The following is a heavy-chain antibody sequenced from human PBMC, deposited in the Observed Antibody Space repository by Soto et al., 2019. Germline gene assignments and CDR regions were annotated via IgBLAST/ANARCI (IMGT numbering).Heavy chain of an antibody. J-gene: IGHJ6*02. CDR3: AAITSIADRRFYYYGMDV. D-gene: IGHD6-6*01. Sequence: PXGSLKISCKGCGYSFTSYWISWVRQMPGKGLEWMGRIDPSDSYTNYSPSFQGHVTISADKSISTAYLQWSSLKASDTAMYYCAAITSIADRRFYYYGMDVWGQGTTVTGSS. V-gene: IGHV5-10-1*01. CDR2: IDPSDSYT. CDR1: GYSFTSYW.